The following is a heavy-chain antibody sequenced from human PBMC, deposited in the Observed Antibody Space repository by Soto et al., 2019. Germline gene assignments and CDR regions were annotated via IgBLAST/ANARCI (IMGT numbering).Heavy chain of an antibody. CDR2: INPNSGGT. V-gene: IGHV1-2*04. D-gene: IGHD3-16*02. Sequence: ASVKVSCKASGYTFTGYYMHWVRQAPGQGLEWMGWINPNSGGTNYAQKFQGWVTMTRDTSISTAYMELSRLRSDDTAVYYCARSQSRVTFGGVIPRPYFDYWGQGTLVTVSS. CDR3: ARSQSRVTFGGVIPRPYFDY. J-gene: IGHJ4*02. CDR1: GYTFTGYY.